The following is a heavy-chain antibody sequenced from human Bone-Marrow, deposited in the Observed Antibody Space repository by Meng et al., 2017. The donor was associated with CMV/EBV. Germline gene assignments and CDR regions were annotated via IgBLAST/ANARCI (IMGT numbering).Heavy chain of an antibody. V-gene: IGHV4-61*01. CDR3: AKDDNGYTGEGGS. Sequence: SETLSLTCTVSGGSISSSSYYWGWIRQPPGKGLEWIGYIYYSGSTNYNPSLKSRVTISVDTSKNQFSLKLSSVTAADTAIYYCAKDDNGYTGEGGSWGQGTLVTVSS. D-gene: IGHD3-16*01. J-gene: IGHJ5*02. CDR2: IYYSGST. CDR1: GGSISSSSYY.